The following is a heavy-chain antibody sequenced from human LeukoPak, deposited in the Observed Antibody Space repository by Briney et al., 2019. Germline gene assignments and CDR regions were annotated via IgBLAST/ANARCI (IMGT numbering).Heavy chain of an antibody. D-gene: IGHD1-26*01. J-gene: IGHJ6*02. CDR3: ARKAGGNYYYGMDV. CDR1: GGTFSSYA. V-gene: IGHV1-69*04. CDR2: IIPILGIA. Sequence: SVKVSCKASGGTFSSYAISWVRQAPGQGLEWTGRIIPILGIANYAQKFQGRVTITADKSTSTAYMELSSLRSEDTAVYYCARKAGGNYYYGMDVWGQGTTVTVSS.